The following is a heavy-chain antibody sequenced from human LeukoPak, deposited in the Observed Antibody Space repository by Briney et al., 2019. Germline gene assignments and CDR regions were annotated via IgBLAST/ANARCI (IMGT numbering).Heavy chain of an antibody. D-gene: IGHD5-24*01. Sequence: GDSVSVSCKASGDTFTNYGSSWVRQAPGHGLEWMGWIITFIGNTNYAQKLQGRVTMTTDTSTSTAYMELRSLRSDDTAVYYCARDEGAWRDGYNLSYWGQGTLVTVSS. V-gene: IGHV1-18*01. CDR2: IITFIGNT. J-gene: IGHJ4*02. CDR1: GDTFTNYG. CDR3: ARDEGAWRDGYNLSY.